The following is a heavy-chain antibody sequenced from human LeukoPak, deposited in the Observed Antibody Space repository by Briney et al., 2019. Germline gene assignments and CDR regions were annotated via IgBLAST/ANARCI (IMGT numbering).Heavy chain of an antibody. V-gene: IGHV3-30*18. Sequence: PGGSLRLSCAASGFTFSSCGMHWVRQAPGRGREWVAVISYDGSNKYCADSVKPRFTISRDNSKNPLYLQMNSLKAEDTAVYYCAKDEVDTAMVTLFSSSYYYYGMDVWGQGTTVTVSS. CDR2: ISYDGSNK. J-gene: IGHJ6*02. CDR1: GFTFSSCG. CDR3: AKDEVDTAMVTLFSSSYYYYGMDV. D-gene: IGHD5-18*01.